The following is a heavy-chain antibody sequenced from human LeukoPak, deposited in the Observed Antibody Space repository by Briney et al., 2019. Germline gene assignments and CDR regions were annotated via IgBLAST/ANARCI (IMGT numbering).Heavy chain of an antibody. D-gene: IGHD6-13*01. V-gene: IGHV3-23*01. CDR3: VRALQYGITWCYFDD. Sequence: PGGSLRLSCAASGFTFSSCNMNWVRQAPGKGLEWVSVIGSGGTTYYADSVKGRSTISRDNSKNTLYLQMHSLRAEDTAVYYCVRALQYGITWCYFDDWGQGTLVTVSS. CDR2: IGSGGTT. J-gene: IGHJ4*02. CDR1: GFTFSSCN.